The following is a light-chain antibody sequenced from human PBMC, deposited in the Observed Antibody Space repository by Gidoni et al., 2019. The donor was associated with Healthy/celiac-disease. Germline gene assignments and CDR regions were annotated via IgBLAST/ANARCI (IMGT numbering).Light chain of an antibody. J-gene: IGKJ2*01. CDR1: QSISSW. CDR2: TAS. CDR3: QQYNSYSPFT. Sequence: DLQMQPSTSPLSASVGDRVTITCRARQSISSWLAWYQQKPGKAPKRLIYTASSLESGVPSRFSGSGSGTEFTLTISSLQPDDFATYYCQQYNSYSPFTFXQXTKLEIK. V-gene: IGKV1-5*03.